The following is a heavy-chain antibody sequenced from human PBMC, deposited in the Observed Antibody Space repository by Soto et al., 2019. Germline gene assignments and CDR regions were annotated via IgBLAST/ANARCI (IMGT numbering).Heavy chain of an antibody. Sequence: PGGFLRLSCAASGFAFSNYEMNWVRQAPGKGLEWVSYISLSGSTIYYADSVKGRFTISRDDAKNSLYLQMGSLRADDTAVYYCARESFSASPNFFDYWGQGTLVTVSS. CDR3: ARESFSASPNFFDY. D-gene: IGHD3-3*02. CDR2: ISLSGSTI. CDR1: GFAFSNYE. J-gene: IGHJ4*02. V-gene: IGHV3-48*03.